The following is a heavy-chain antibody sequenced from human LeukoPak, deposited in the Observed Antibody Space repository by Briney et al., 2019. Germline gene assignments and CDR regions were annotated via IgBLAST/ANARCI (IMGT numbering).Heavy chain of an antibody. CDR2: IIPILGIA. V-gene: IGHV1-69*04. CDR3: ARGGAAAGTFWFDP. CDR1: GGTFSSYA. Sequence: SVKVSCKASGGTFSSYAISWVRQAPGQGLEWMGRIIPILGIANYAQKFQGRVTITADKSTSTAYMELSSLRSEDTAVYYCARGGAAAGTFWFDPWAREPWSPSPQ. D-gene: IGHD6-13*01. J-gene: IGHJ5*02.